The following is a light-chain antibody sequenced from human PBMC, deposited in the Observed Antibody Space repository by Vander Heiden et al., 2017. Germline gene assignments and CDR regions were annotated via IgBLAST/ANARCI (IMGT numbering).Light chain of an antibody. J-gene: IGLJ1*01. CDR1: SSNIGAGYD. V-gene: IGLV1-40*01. CDR2: GNT. Sequence: QSVLTQPPSVSGAPGQRVTISCTGRSSNIGAGYDVHWYQQLPGTAPKLLISGNTNRPSGVPDRFSGSKSSTSASLAITGLQAEDEADYYCQSYDSSLSGYVFGTGTEVTVL. CDR3: QSYDSSLSGYV.